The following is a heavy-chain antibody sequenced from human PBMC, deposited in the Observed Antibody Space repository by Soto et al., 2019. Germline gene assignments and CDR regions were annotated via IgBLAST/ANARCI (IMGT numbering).Heavy chain of an antibody. CDR1: GYTLTELS. CDR3: ATVVVAATLDAFDI. Sequence: ASVKVSCKVSGYTLTELSMHWVRQAPGKGLEWMGGFDPEDGETIYAQKFQGRVNMTEDTSTDTAYMELSSLRSEDTAVYYCATVVVAATLDAFDIWGQGTMVTVSS. CDR2: FDPEDGET. J-gene: IGHJ3*02. V-gene: IGHV1-24*01. D-gene: IGHD2-15*01.